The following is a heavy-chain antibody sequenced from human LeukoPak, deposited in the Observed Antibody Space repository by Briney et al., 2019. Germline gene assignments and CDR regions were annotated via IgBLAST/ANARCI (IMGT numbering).Heavy chain of an antibody. CDR2: ISSSSSYT. J-gene: IGHJ3*02. CDR1: GFTFSDYY. CDR3: ARDYPYDILTGYSAGAFDI. D-gene: IGHD3-9*01. V-gene: IGHV3-11*05. Sequence: GGSLRLSCAASGFTFSDYYMSWIRQAPGKGLEWVSYISSSSSYTNYADSVKGRFTISRDNAKNSLYLQMNSLRAEDTDVYYCARDYPYDILTGYSAGAFDIWGQGTMVIVSS.